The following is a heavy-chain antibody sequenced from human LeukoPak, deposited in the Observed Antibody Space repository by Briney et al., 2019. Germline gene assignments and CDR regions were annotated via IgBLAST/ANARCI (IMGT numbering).Heavy chain of an antibody. CDR2: IYYSGST. J-gene: IGHJ4*02. CDR3: TRENYFDY. Sequence: KPSETLSLTCTVSGGSISNYYWGWIRQPPGKRLEWIGYIYYSGSTNYNPSLKSRVTISVDTSKNQFSLELTSVTAADTAVYYCTRENYFDYWGQGTLVTVSS. CDR1: GGSISNYY. V-gene: IGHV4-59*01.